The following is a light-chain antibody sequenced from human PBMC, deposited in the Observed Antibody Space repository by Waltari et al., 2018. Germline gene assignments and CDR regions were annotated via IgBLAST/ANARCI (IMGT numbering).Light chain of an antibody. Sequence: SSELTQDPAVSVALGQTVRITCQGDSHRSYYASWYQQKPGKAPVLLIYGKNNRPPGIPDRFSGSSSGNTASLTITGAQAEDEADYYCNSRDSSGSHVVFGGGTKLTVL. CDR2: GKN. CDR3: NSRDSSGSHVV. J-gene: IGLJ2*01. V-gene: IGLV3-19*01. CDR1: SHRSYY.